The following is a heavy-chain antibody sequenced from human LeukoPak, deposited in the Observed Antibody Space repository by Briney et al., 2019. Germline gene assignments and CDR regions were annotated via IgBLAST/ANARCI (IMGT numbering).Heavy chain of an antibody. J-gene: IGHJ4*02. CDR2: ITQDGSGK. D-gene: IGHD2-2*01. V-gene: IGHV3-7*01. CDR1: GFSFRDYW. CDR3: VTSCIRQPGDC. Sequence: GGSLRLSCEASGFSFRDYWMSWVRQAPGKGLEWVADITQDGSGKTYVDAVMGRFTVSTGNTNQSLFMQLEAVAAADQAWYYFVTSCIRQPGDCWGEGILVTVSS.